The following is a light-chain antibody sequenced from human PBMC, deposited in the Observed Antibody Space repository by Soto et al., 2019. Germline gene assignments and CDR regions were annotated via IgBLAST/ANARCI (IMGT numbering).Light chain of an antibody. J-gene: IGKJ1*01. CDR3: QHYNSYSEA. V-gene: IGKV1-5*03. Sequence: GVRVTSTCRASQSINKWLAWHQQKPGKAPKLLIYKASTLKSGVPSRFSGSGSGTECTLTIRSLQPDDFATYYCQHYNSYSEAFGQGTKVDIK. CDR2: KAS. CDR1: QSINKW.